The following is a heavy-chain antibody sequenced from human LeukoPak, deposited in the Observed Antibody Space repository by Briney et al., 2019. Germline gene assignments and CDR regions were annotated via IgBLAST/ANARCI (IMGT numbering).Heavy chain of an antibody. Sequence: GGSLRLSCAASGFTFSSYAMSWVRQAPGKGLEWVSGFSGSGGSTYYADSLKGRFTISRDNSKSTLYLQMNSLRAEDTAVYYCARAGNIRFDYWGQGTLVTISS. V-gene: IGHV3-23*01. D-gene: IGHD2/OR15-2a*01. J-gene: IGHJ4*02. CDR3: ARAGNIRFDY. CDR1: GFTFSSYA. CDR2: FSGSGGST.